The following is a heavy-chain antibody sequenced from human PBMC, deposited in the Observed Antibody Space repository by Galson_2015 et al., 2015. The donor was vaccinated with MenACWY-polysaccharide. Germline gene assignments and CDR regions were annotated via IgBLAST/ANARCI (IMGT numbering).Heavy chain of an antibody. CDR1: DYSIRRGYF. CDR3: ARVEKYSGSFYILY. D-gene: IGHD1-26*01. V-gene: IGHV4-38-2*01. CDR2: IFHSGTT. Sequence: LTCAVSDYSIRRGYFWGWIRQPPGKGLEWIASIFHSGTTYYNPSLKSRVTISVDTSKNQFSLKLSSVTAADTAVYYCARVEKYSGSFYILYWGQGTLVTVSS. J-gene: IGHJ4*02.